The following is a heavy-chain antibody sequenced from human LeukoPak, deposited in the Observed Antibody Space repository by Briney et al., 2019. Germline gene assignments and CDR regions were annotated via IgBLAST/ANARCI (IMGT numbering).Heavy chain of an antibody. CDR1: GYTFTNYY. CDR2: INPSGGST. V-gene: IGHV1-46*01. CDR3: ARGGKGNADGYHQALNY. D-gene: IGHD5-24*01. Sequence: ASVKVSCEASGYTFTNYYIHWVRQAPGQGLEWMGIINPSGGSTSYAQKFQGRVTMTRDTSTSPVYMELSSLRSEDTAVYYCARGGKGNADGYHQALNYWGQGTLVTVSS. J-gene: IGHJ4*02.